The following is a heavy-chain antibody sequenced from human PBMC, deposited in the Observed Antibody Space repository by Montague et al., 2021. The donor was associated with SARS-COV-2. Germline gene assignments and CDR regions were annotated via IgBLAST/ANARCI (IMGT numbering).Heavy chain of an antibody. V-gene: IGHV3-9*01. CDR1: GFTFNDYA. CDR2: VYWSRGFF. J-gene: IGHJ4*02. Sequence: SLRLSCAASGFTFNDYAMYWVRQAPGAGLEWVAVVYWSRGFFAYADSVMGRFTISRDNAKNSLYLQMNSLKVEDTALYYCAKAPWGSDWYYSDYWGQGTLVTVSS. CDR3: AKAPWGSDWYYSDY. D-gene: IGHD3-9*01.